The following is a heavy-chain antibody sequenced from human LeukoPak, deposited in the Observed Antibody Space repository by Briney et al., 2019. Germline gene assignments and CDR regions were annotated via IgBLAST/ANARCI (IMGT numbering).Heavy chain of an antibody. CDR2: MNPNSGNT. D-gene: IGHD6-13*01. CDR3: ARDIGAGAAAGTDY. V-gene: IGHV1-8*01. CDR1: GYTFTSYD. Sequence: AASVKVSCKASGYTFTSYDINWVRQATGQGLEWMGWMNPNSGNTGYAQKFQGRVTMTRNTSISTVYMELSSLRSEDTAVYYCARDIGAGAAAGTDYWGQGTLVTVSS. J-gene: IGHJ4*02.